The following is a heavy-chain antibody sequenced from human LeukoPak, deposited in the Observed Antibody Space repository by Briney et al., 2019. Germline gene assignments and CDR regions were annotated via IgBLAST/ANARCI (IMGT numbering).Heavy chain of an antibody. D-gene: IGHD6-19*01. CDR3: ARGSGWYMY. J-gene: IGHJ4*02. Sequence: SETLSLTCTVSGGSISSYYWSWIRQPPGKALEWIGYISTSGSTNYNPSLKSPVTISVDTSKKQVSLKLTSVTAADTAVYYCARGSGWYMYWGQGTLVTVSS. V-gene: IGHV4-4*09. CDR2: ISTSGST. CDR1: GGSISSYY.